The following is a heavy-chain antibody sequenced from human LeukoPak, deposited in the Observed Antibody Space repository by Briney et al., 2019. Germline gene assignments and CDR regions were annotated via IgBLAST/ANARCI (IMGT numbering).Heavy chain of an antibody. CDR3: ARLYGEAKEGGYWFDP. Sequence: SETLSLTCTVSGGSISSYYWSWIRQPPGKGLEWIGYIYYSGSTNYNPSLKSRVTISVDTSKNQFSLKLSSVTAADTAVYYCARLYGEAKEGGYWFDPWGQGTLVTVSS. D-gene: IGHD4-17*01. CDR2: IYYSGST. J-gene: IGHJ5*02. V-gene: IGHV4-59*08. CDR1: GGSISSYY.